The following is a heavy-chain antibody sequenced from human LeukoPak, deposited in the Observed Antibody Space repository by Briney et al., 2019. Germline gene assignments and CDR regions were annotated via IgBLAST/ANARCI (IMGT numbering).Heavy chain of an antibody. J-gene: IGHJ4*02. Sequence: GGSLRLSCAASGFTFTNAWMTWVRQAPGKGLEWVANIKQDGSEKYYVDSVKGRFTISRDNAKNSPYLQMNSLRAEDTAVYYCARVNQAAPDYWGQGTLVTVSS. CDR3: ARVNQAAPDY. CDR1: GFTFTNAW. V-gene: IGHV3-7*01. D-gene: IGHD6-13*01. CDR2: IKQDGSEK.